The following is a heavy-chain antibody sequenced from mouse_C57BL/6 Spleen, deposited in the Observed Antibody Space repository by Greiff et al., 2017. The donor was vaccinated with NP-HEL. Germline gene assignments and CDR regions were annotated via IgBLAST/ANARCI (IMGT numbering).Heavy chain of an antibody. J-gene: IGHJ1*03. V-gene: IGHV5-17*01. CDR1: GFTFSDYG. CDR3: ARRYYGSSYWYFDV. CDR2: ISSGSSTI. D-gene: IGHD1-1*01. Sequence: EVQGVESGGGLVKPGGSLKLSCAASGFTFSDYGMHWVRQAPEKGLEWVAYISSGSSTIYYVDTVKGRFTISRDNAKNTLFLQMTSLRSEDTAMYYCARRYYGSSYWYFDVWGTGTTVTVSS.